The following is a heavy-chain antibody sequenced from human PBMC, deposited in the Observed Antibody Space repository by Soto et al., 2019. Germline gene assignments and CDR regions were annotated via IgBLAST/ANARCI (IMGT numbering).Heavy chain of an antibody. Sequence: EVQLVESGGDLVQPGGFLRLSCATSGFTFSRYWMHWVRQVPGKGLVWVSRINSDGSSISYSDSVKGRFTIYRDNDKNTLYQQMNCLIVEDTAVYYCARLPVDTITSLYYWGQGTLVTVSS. CDR2: INSDGSSI. V-gene: IGHV3-74*01. CDR3: ARLPVDTITSLYY. J-gene: IGHJ4*02. D-gene: IGHD3-3*01. CDR1: GFTFSRYW.